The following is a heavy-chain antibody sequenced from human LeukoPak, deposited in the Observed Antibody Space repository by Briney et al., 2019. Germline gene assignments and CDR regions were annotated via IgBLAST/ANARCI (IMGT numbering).Heavy chain of an antibody. CDR2: MNPNSGRT. D-gene: IGHD1-26*01. J-gene: IGHJ5*02. V-gene: IGHV1-8*01. Sequence: GASVKVSCKASGYTLTSYDINWVRQATGQGLEWMGWMNPNSGRTGYAQNFQGRITITRNTSISTAYMELSSLRSEDTAVYYCARDRALVGATRDWFDPWGQGTLVTVSS. CDR3: ARDRALVGATRDWFDP. CDR1: GYTLTSYD.